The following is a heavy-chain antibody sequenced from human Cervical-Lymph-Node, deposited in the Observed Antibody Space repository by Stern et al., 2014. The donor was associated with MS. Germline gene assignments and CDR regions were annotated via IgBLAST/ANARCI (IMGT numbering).Heavy chain of an antibody. CDR1: GFTVSSNY. CDR3: ALLRYFDWLY. Sequence: EVQLVESGGGLIQPGGSLRLSCAASGFTVSSNYMSWVRQAPGKGLEWVSVIYSGGSTYYDDSVKDRFAMSRDNSKNTLYLQMNSLRAEDTAVYYCALLRYFDWLYWGQGTLVTVSS. D-gene: IGHD3-9*01. J-gene: IGHJ4*02. CDR2: IYSGGST. V-gene: IGHV3-53*01.